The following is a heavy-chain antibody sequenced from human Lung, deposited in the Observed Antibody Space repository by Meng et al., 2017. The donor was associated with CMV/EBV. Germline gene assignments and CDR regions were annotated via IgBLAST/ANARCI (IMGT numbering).Heavy chain of an antibody. CDR3: ARGNYYYGLEV. J-gene: IGHJ6*02. CDR1: GGSFSSYY. CDR2: VYYSGTT. V-gene: IGHV4-59*01. Sequence: LXCTISGGSFSSYYCSWIRQSPGKGLEWIGYVYYSGTTNYNPSFKSRIYISIDTSKNQFSLELSSVTAADTAVYYCARGNYYYGLEVWGQGTAVTVSS.